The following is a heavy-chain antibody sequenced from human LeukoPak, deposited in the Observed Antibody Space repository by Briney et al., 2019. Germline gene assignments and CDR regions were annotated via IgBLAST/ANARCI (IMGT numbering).Heavy chain of an antibody. CDR3: ARDVMVRGVIIGRFDY. CDR2: ISISSSYI. CDR1: GFTFSSYS. D-gene: IGHD3-10*01. Sequence: GGSLRLSCAPSGFTFSSYSMNWVRQAPGKGLEWVSPISISSSYIYYADSVKGRFTISRDNAKNSLYLQMNSLRVEDTAVYYCARDVMVRGVIIGRFDYWGQGTLVTVSS. V-gene: IGHV3-21*01. J-gene: IGHJ4*02.